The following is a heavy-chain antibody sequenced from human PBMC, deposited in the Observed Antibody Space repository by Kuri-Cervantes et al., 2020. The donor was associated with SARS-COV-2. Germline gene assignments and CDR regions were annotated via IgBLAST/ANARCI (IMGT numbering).Heavy chain of an antibody. CDR2: IYIGCST. J-gene: IGHJ4*02. D-gene: IGHD6-19*01. Sequence: GESPKISGAASGFTVSSNYMSWVRQAPGKGLEWVSVIYIGCSTCYADSVQGRFTISSDNSKNTLYLQMNSLRAEDTAVYYCAKDIAVAGHFDYWGQGTLVTVSS. V-gene: IGHV3-66*02. CDR1: GFTVSSNY. CDR3: AKDIAVAGHFDY.